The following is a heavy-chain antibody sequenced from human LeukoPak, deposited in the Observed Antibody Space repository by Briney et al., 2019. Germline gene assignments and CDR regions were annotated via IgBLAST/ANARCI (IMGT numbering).Heavy chain of an antibody. V-gene: IGHV1-69*04. D-gene: IGHD6-6*01. CDR1: GGTFSSYA. J-gene: IGHJ4*02. CDR2: IIPILGIA. CDR3: ARVREYSSLSFDY. Sequence: SVKVSCKASGGTFSSYATSWVRQAPGQGLEWMGRIIPILGIANYAQKFQGRVTITADKSTSTAYMELSSLRSEDTAVYYCARVREYSSLSFDYWGQGTLVTVSS.